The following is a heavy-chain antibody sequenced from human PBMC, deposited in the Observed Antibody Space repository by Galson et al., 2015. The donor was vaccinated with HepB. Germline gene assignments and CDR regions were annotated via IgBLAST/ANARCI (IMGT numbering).Heavy chain of an antibody. D-gene: IGHD6-19*01. V-gene: IGHV5-10-1*01. CDR3: AREIAVAGTINDY. Sequence: QSGAEVKKPGGSLRISCKGSGYSFTSYWISWVRQMPGKGLEWMERINPSDSYTNYSPSFQGHVTISADKSISTAYLQWSSLKASDTAMYYCAREIAVAGTINDYWGQGTLVTVSS. CDR2: INPSDSYT. CDR1: GYSFTSYW. J-gene: IGHJ4*02.